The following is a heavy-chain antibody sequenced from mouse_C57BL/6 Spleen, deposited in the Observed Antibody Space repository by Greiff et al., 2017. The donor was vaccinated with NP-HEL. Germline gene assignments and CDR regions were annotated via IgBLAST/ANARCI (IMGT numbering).Heavy chain of an antibody. Sequence: VQLQQSGAELVKPGASVKISCKASGYAFSSYWMNWVKQRPGKGLEWIGQIYPGDGDTNYNGKFKGKATLTADKSSSTAYMQLSSLTSEDSAVYFCARSRGITTVVGYCDVWGTGTTVTVSS. CDR2: IYPGDGDT. D-gene: IGHD1-1*01. V-gene: IGHV1-80*01. J-gene: IGHJ1*03. CDR3: ARSRGITTVVGYCDV. CDR1: GYAFSSYW.